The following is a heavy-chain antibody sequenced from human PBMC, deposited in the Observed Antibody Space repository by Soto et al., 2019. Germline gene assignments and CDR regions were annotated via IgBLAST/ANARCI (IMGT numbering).Heavy chain of an antibody. V-gene: IGHV4-34*01. Sequence: QVQLQQWGAGLLKPSETLSLTCAVYGGSFSGYYWSWIRQPPGKGLEWIGEINHSGSTNYNPSLKSRVTIAVDTSKNQFSLKLSSVTAAATAVYYCARGRGIAVARRWFDPWGQGTLVTVSS. D-gene: IGHD6-19*01. J-gene: IGHJ5*02. CDR1: GGSFSGYY. CDR3: ARGRGIAVARRWFDP. CDR2: INHSGST.